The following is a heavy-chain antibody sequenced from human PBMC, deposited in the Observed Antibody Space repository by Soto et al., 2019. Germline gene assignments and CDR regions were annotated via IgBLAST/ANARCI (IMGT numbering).Heavy chain of an antibody. J-gene: IGHJ4*02. CDR2: INPKSGGT. Sequence: ASVKVSCQTSGYTFTVYYMHWVRQAPGQGLEWMGWINPKSGGTMYPQKFQGRVTMTWDTSISTAYMALTRLRSNDTAVYYCARDLAKGGGSAGFDYWGQGTLVTVSS. CDR3: ARDLAKGGGSAGFDY. V-gene: IGHV1-2*02. CDR1: GYTFTVYY. D-gene: IGHD1-26*01.